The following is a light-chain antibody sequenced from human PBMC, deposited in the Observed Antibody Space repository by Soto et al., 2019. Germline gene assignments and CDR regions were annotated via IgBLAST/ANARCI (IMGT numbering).Light chain of an antibody. Sequence: DVVMTQSPLSLSVTLGRPASISCRSSESLVHSDGIAYFSWVQQRPGRSPRRXSYKVSNRDSGVPARFSGSGSGTDFALKISRVEAEDVGVYYCMQGTHWPITFGQGTRLEIK. CDR2: KVS. CDR3: MQGTHWPIT. J-gene: IGKJ5*01. V-gene: IGKV2-30*02. CDR1: ESLVHSDGIAY.